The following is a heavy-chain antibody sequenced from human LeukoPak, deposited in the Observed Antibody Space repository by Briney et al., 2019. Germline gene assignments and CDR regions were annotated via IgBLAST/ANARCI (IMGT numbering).Heavy chain of an antibody. V-gene: IGHV3-23*01. D-gene: IGHD3-16*02. CDR1: GFTFSSYA. Sequence: GGSLRLSCAASGFTFSSYAMSWVRQAPGKGLEWVSAISGSGGSTYYADSVKGRFTISRDNSKNTLYLQMNSLRAEDTAVYYCAKLTMITFGGVIEYFDYWGQGTLVTVSS. CDR2: ISGSGGST. J-gene: IGHJ4*02. CDR3: AKLTMITFGGVIEYFDY.